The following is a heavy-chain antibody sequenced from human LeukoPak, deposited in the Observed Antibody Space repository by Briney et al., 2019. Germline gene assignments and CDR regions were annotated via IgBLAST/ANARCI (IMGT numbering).Heavy chain of an antibody. CDR1: GLTFSDHY. CDR2: SRNKANSYTT. J-gene: IGHJ4*02. CDR3: ANFFGNNFGY. V-gene: IGHV3-72*01. Sequence: GGSLRLSCAASGLTFSDHYMDWVRQAPGKGLEWVGRSRNKANSYTTEYAASVEGRFTISRDDSKNSLYLQMNSLKTEDTAVYYCANFFGNNFGYWGQGTLVTVSS. D-gene: IGHD5-24*01.